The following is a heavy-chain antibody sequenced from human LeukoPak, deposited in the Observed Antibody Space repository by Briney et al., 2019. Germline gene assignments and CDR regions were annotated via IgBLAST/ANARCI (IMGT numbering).Heavy chain of an antibody. V-gene: IGHV1-8*01. J-gene: IGHJ5*02. CDR1: GYTFTTYD. Sequence: ASVKVSCKAPGYTFTTYDINWVRQATGQGLEWMGWMNPNSGNTGYTQKFQGRVTMTRNTSVSTAYMELSSLRSEDTAVYYCARGRGSGHKENWFDPWGQGTLVTVS. D-gene: IGHD6-19*01. CDR2: MNPNSGNT. CDR3: ARGRGSGHKENWFDP.